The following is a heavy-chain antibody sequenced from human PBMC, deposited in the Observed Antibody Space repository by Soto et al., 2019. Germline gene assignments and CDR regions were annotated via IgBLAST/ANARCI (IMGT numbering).Heavy chain of an antibody. D-gene: IGHD3-10*01. CDR2: VSPTGDTV. CDR3: IKAAPNGSIDD. CDR1: GFRFEQYV. V-gene: IGHV3-9*01. Sequence: VQVVASGGGLVQPGRSLRLSCAVSGFRFEQYVMHWVRQGPGKGLECVSTVSPTGDTVAYAYAVEGRFTVSRDNAKNSLYLQRNSLKGDDTAVYYRIKAAPNGSIDDWGQGTLVTVSS. J-gene: IGHJ4*02.